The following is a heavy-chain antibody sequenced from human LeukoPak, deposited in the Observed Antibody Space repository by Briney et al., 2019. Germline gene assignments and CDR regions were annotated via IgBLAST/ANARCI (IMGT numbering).Heavy chain of an antibody. Sequence: SETLSLTCTVSGYSISSGYYWGWIRQPPWKGLEWIGSIYHSVSTYYNPSLKSRVTISVDTSKSQFSLKLSSVTAADTAVYSFARSPVQCSSSTCFGFYFDYWGQGTLVIASS. CDR2: IYHSVST. D-gene: IGHD2-2*01. J-gene: IGHJ4*02. CDR1: GYSISSGYY. V-gene: IGHV4-38-2*02. CDR3: ARSPVQCSSSTCFGFYFDY.